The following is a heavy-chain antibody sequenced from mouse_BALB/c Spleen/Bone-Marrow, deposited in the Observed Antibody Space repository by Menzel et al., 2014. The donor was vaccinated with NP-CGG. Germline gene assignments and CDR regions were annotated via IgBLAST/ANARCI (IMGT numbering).Heavy chain of an antibody. CDR1: GYSFTGYY. Sequence: LVKTGASVKISCTASGYSFTGYYMHWVKQSHGKSLEWIGYISCYNGATSYNQKFKGKATFTVDTSSNTAYMQLNVLTSEDSAVYCCAGDDGSYVDFDYWGQGTSLTVSS. CDR3: AGDDGSYVDFDY. D-gene: IGHD1-1*02. J-gene: IGHJ2*02. CDR2: ISCYNGAT. V-gene: IGHV1S34*01.